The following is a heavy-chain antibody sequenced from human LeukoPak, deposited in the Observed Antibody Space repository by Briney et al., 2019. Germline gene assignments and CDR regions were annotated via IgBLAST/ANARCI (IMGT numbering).Heavy chain of an antibody. CDR1: GFTFNTYS. Sequence: PGGSLRLSCAASGFTFNTYSMNWVRLAPGKGLEWVSYISSSGRTVYYADSVKGRVTISRDNSKNTLYLQMNSLRAEDTAVYYCARDLYGYSPELYYFDYWGQGTLVTVSS. V-gene: IGHV3-48*01. D-gene: IGHD5-18*01. J-gene: IGHJ4*02. CDR3: ARDLYGYSPELYYFDY. CDR2: ISSSGRTV.